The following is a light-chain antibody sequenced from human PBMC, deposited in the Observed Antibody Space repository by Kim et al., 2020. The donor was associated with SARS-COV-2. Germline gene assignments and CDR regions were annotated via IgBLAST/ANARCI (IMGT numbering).Light chain of an antibody. Sequence: EIVMTQSPATLSVSPGERATLSCRASQSVSSNFAWYQQKPVQAPRLLIYAASTRAAGIPARFSGSGSGTAFTLTISSLQFEDFAVYYCQEYSNWPPRTFGGGTKVDIK. CDR3: QEYSNWPPRT. J-gene: IGKJ4*01. CDR2: AAS. V-gene: IGKV3-15*01. CDR1: QSVSSN.